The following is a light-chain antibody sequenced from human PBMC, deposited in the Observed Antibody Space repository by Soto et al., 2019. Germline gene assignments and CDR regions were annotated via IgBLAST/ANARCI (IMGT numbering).Light chain of an antibody. V-gene: IGLV2-14*01. J-gene: IGLJ1*01. CDR3: SSYTSSRSYV. Sequence: QSVLTQPASVSGSPGQSITISCTGTSSDVGGSDFVSWHQQHPGKAPKLMIYDVSKWPSGVSNRFSGSKSGNTASLTISGLQAEDEADYYCSSYTSSRSYVFGTGTKVT. CDR2: DVS. CDR1: SSDVGGSDF.